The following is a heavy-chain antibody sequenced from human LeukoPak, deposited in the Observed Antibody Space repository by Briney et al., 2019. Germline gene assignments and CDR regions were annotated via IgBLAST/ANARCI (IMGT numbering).Heavy chain of an antibody. CDR1: GYAFTSYD. CDR3: ATRGCSGGGCYSWEYYFDY. Sequence: GASVKVSCKASGYAFTSYDINWVRQATGQGLEWMGWMNPNSGNTGHAQKFQGRVTMTSNTSISTAYMELSSLTSEDTAVYYCATRGCSGGGCYSWEYYFDYWGQGTLVTVSS. J-gene: IGHJ4*02. D-gene: IGHD2-15*01. CDR2: MNPNSGNT. V-gene: IGHV1-8*01.